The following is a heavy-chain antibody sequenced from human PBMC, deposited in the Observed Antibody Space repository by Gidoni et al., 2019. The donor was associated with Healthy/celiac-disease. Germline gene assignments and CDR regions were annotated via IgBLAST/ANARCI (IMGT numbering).Heavy chain of an antibody. D-gene: IGHD3-22*01. CDR2: INHSGST. Sequence: QVQLQQWGAGLLKPSETLSLTCAVYGGSFSGYYWSWIRQPPGKGLEWIGEINHSGSTNYNPSLKSRVTISVDTSKNQFSLKLSSVTAADTAVYYCATAYMIDNAFDIWGQGTMVTVSS. CDR1: GGSFSGYY. V-gene: IGHV4-34*01. CDR3: ATAYMIDNAFDI. J-gene: IGHJ3*02.